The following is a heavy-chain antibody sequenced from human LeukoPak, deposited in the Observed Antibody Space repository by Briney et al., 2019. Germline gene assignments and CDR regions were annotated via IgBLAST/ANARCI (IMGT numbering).Heavy chain of an antibody. Sequence: ASVKVSCKASGYTFTSYDMYWVRQAPGQRHEWMGWIIVGNGNTKYSQKFQGRVIITTDTSASTVYMELSSLRSEDTAVYYCARDAVVGTGIAFDVWGQGTMVTVSS. CDR3: ARDAVVGTGIAFDV. D-gene: IGHD4-23*01. J-gene: IGHJ3*01. V-gene: IGHV1-3*01. CDR1: GYTFTSYD. CDR2: IIVGNGNT.